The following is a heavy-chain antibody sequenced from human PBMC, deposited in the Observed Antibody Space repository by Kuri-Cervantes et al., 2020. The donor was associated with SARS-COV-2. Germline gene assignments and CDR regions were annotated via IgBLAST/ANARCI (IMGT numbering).Heavy chain of an antibody. J-gene: IGHJ6*02. CDR2: IYHSGST. Sequence: SQTLSLTCAVSGGSISSGGYSWSWIRQPPGKGLEWIGYIYHSGSTYYNPSLKSRVTISVDRSKNQFSLKLSSVTAADTAVYYCARDSGGPCYSGYGCYYYYGLDVWGRGNTVTGAS. D-gene: IGHD2-15*01. V-gene: IGHV4-30-2*01. CDR1: GGSISSGGYS. CDR3: ARDSGGPCYSGYGCYYYYGLDV.